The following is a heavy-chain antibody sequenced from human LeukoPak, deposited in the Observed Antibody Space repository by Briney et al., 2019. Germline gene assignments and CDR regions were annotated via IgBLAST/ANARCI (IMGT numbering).Heavy chain of an antibody. CDR1: GGSISSGGYY. CDR2: IYYSGST. D-gene: IGHD6-6*01. V-gene: IGHV4-31*03. J-gene: IGHJ4*02. Sequence: SETLSLTCTVSGGSISSGGYYWSWIRQHPGEGLEWIGYIYYSGSTYYNPSLKSRVTISVDTSKNQFSLKLSSVTAADTAVYYCARTDSSSLLDYWGQGTLVTVSS. CDR3: ARTDSSSLLDY.